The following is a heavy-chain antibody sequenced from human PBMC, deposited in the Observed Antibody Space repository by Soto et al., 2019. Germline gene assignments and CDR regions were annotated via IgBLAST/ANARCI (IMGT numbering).Heavy chain of an antibody. Sequence: EVQLVESGGGLVKPGGSLRLSCAASGFTFSNAWMSWVRQAPGKGLEWVGRIKSKTDGGTTDYAAPVKGRFTISRDDSKNTLYLQMNSLKTEDTAVYYCTTTYCSSTSCHYYYYGMDVWGQGTTVTVSS. CDR2: IKSKTDGGTT. J-gene: IGHJ6*02. CDR1: GFTFSNAW. V-gene: IGHV3-15*01. CDR3: TTTYCSSTSCHYYYYGMDV. D-gene: IGHD2-2*01.